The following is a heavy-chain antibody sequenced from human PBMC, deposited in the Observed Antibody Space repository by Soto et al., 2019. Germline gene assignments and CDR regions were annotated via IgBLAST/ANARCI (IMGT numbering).Heavy chain of an antibody. D-gene: IGHD3-16*01. CDR2: NYHSGTT. J-gene: IGHJ4*02. CDR3: ARHDTWGPIDS. Sequence: QLQLQESGPGLVKPSETLSLTCTVSGDSISSVSYYCRWLRQPPGKGLEFIVSNYHSGTTFYNPSLKSRVTISVDTSRNQFSLKLSSLTAADTAVYYCARHDTWGPIDSLGQGTLVTVSS. V-gene: IGHV4-39*01. CDR1: GDSISSVSYY.